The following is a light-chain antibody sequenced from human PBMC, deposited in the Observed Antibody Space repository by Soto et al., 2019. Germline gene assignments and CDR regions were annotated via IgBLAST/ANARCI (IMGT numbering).Light chain of an antibody. CDR1: QSVSSN. V-gene: IGKV3-15*01. J-gene: IGKJ4*01. CDR3: QKYNSAPLT. CDR2: GAS. Sequence: EIVMTQSPATLSVSPGERATLSCRASQSVSSNLAWYQQKPGQAPRLLIYGASTRATGIPARFSGSGSETEFTLTISSLQSEDVAAYYCQKYNSAPLTFGGGTKVEIK.